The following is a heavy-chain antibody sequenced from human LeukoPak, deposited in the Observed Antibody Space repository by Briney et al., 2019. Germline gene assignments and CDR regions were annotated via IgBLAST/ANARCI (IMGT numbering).Heavy chain of an antibody. CDR1: GYTFTSYG. CDR3: ARVVPAAPEDY. J-gene: IGHJ4*02. V-gene: IGHV1-18*01. Sequence: GASVKVSCKASGYTFTSYGISWVRQAPGQGLEWMGWISAYNGNTNYAQKLPGRVTMTTDTSTSTAYMELRSLRSDNTAVYYCARVVPAAPEDYWGQGTLVTVSS. CDR2: ISAYNGNT. D-gene: IGHD2-2*01.